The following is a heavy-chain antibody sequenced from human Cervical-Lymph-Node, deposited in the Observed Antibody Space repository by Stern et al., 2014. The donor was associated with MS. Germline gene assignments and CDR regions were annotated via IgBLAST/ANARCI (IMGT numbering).Heavy chain of an antibody. V-gene: IGHV1-46*03. CDR1: AYPFTNYY. CDR2: INPRSGTP. CDR3: ATLCAPLSSSFDY. Sequence: VQLVESGAEVKKPGASVKVSCKTSAYPFTNYYMHWVRQAPGHGLEWMGLINPRSGTPSYTQKFQGRVTMARDTSTSTVYMDLSSLRSDETAVYYCATLCAPLSSSFDYWGQGTLVTVSS. J-gene: IGHJ4*02. D-gene: IGHD2-2*01.